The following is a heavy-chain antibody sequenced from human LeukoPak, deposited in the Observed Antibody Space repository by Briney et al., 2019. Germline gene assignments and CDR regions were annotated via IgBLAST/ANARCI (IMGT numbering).Heavy chain of an antibody. V-gene: IGHV4-4*08. CDR1: GGSISGYH. CDR3: ARRNDFDI. CDR2: IYSSETT. Sequence: SESLSLTCTVSGGSISGYHWSWIRQPPGKGLEWIGYIYSSETTEYKPSLMSRVTISADASKNQFSLKFTSVTAADTAIYYCARRNDFDIWGQGTMVTVSS. J-gene: IGHJ3*02.